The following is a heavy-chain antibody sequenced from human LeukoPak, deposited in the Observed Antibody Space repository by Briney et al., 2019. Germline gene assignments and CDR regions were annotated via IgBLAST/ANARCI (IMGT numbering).Heavy chain of an antibody. CDR3: ARIYPPILAVTASVDS. Sequence: GGALTVSRVASGFIFSSYAMCWVGPAPGRGGEWVSGIYGIGGSTYYADSVNARFTITRDNSKNTLYLQMNSLVAEDKAVYYYARIYPPILAVTASVDSWGQGTLVTVSS. D-gene: IGHD2-21*02. J-gene: IGHJ4*02. CDR2: IYGIGGST. V-gene: IGHV3-23*01. CDR1: GFIFSSYA.